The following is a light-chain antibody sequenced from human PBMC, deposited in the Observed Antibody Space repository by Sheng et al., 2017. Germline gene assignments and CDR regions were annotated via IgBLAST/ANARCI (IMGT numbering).Light chain of an antibody. CDR2: AAS. CDR3: QQSYTMPYT. J-gene: IGKJ2*01. Sequence: DIKMTQSPSSLYASVGDRVSITCRASQGVSSFLNWYKYKPGKAPQLLIYAASSLQSGVPSRFSGSGSGTDFTLTITSLQPEDFVTYYCQQSYTMPYTFGQGTQLQIK. V-gene: IGKV1-39*01. CDR1: QGVSSF.